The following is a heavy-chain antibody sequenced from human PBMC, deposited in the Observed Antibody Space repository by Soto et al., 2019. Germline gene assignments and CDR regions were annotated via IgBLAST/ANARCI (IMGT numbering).Heavy chain of an antibody. V-gene: IGHV1-58*02. D-gene: IGHD6-19*01. Sequence: GASVKVSCKASGFTFTSSAMQWVRQARGQRLEWIGWIVVGSGNTNYAQKFQERVTITRDMSTSTAYMELSSLRSEDTAVYYCAAGTYSSGWFYFDYWGQGTLVTVSS. CDR2: IVVGSGNT. CDR3: AAGTYSSGWFYFDY. CDR1: GFTFTSSA. J-gene: IGHJ4*02.